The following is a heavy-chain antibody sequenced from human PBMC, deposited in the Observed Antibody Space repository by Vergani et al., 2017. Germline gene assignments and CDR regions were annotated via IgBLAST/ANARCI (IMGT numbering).Heavy chain of an antibody. CDR1: GGSISSYY. CDR2: IYYSGRT. Sequence: QVQLQESGPGLVKPSETLSLTCTVSGGSISSYYWSWIRQPPGKGLEWIGYIYYSGRTNYNPSLKSRVTISVDTSKNQFSLKLSAVTAADTDVYYCASGITILGDAFDIWGQGTMVTVSS. D-gene: IGHD3-9*01. CDR3: ASGITILGDAFDI. J-gene: IGHJ3*02. V-gene: IGHV4-59*12.